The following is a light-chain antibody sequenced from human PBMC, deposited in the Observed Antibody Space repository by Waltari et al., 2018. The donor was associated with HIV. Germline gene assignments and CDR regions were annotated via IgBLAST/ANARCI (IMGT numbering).Light chain of an antibody. Sequence: EIVMTQSPATLSVSPGESDPLSCRASQSVSSNLAWYQQKPGQAPRLLIYGASTRATGIPARFSGSGSGTEFTLTISSLQSEDFAVYYCQQYNNWFGTFGQGTKLEIK. V-gene: IGKV3-15*01. CDR3: QQYNNWFGT. J-gene: IGKJ2*01. CDR2: GAS. CDR1: QSVSSN.